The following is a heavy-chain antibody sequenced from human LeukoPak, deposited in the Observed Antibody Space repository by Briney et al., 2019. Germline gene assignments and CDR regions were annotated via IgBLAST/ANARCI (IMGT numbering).Heavy chain of an antibody. CDR3: ATQRRYGSGSYYYYMDV. CDR1: GYTLTELS. J-gene: IGHJ6*03. D-gene: IGHD3-10*01. Sequence: ALVKVSCKVSGYTLTELSMHSVRQAPGKGLEWMGCFDPEDGETIYAQKFQGRVTMTEDTSTDTAYMELSSLRSEDTSVYYCATQRRYGSGSYYYYMDVWGKGTTVTVSS. V-gene: IGHV1-24*01. CDR2: FDPEDGET.